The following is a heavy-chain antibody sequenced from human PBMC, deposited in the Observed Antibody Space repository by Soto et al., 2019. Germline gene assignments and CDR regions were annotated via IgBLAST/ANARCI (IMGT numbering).Heavy chain of an antibody. D-gene: IGHD3-3*01. CDR2: IWYDGSNK. J-gene: IGHJ3*02. Sequence: QVQLVESGGGVVQPGKSLRLSCAASGFTFSSYGMHWVRQAPGKGLEWVAIIWYDGSNKYYADSVKGRFTISRDNSKNTLLLQRNSLRADDTAVYYCARESASKAVDIWGQGTMVTVSS. CDR3: ARESASKAVDI. V-gene: IGHV3-33*01. CDR1: GFTFSSYG.